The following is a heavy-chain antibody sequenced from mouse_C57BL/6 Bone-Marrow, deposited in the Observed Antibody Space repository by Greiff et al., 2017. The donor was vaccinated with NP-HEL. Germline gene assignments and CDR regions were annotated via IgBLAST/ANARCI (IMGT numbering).Heavy chain of an antibody. CDR1: GFTFSSYA. V-gene: IGHV5-9-1*02. Sequence: EVNLVESGEGLVKPGGSLKLSCAASGFTFSSYAMSWVRQTPEKRLEWVAYISSGGDYIYYADTVKGRFTISRDNARNTLYLQMSSLKSEDTAMYYCTRDEDYGYDRVSFADWGQGTLVTVSA. CDR2: ISSGGDYI. D-gene: IGHD2-2*01. CDR3: TRDEDYGYDRVSFAD. J-gene: IGHJ3*01.